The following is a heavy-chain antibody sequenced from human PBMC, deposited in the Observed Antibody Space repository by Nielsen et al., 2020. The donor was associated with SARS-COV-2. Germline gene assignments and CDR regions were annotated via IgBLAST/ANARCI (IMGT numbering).Heavy chain of an antibody. D-gene: IGHD6-13*01. CDR2: IYSGGST. J-gene: IGHJ4*02. Sequence: WIRQPPGKGLEWVSVIYSGGSTYYADSVKGRFTISRHNSKNTLYLQMNSLRAEDTAVYYCARTPHGRSSSWPFDYWGQGTLVTVSS. CDR3: ARTPHGRSSSWPFDY. V-gene: IGHV3-53*04.